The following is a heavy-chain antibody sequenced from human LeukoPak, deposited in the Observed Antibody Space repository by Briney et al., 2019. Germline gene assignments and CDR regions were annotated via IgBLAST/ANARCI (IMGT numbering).Heavy chain of an antibody. Sequence: PGGSLRLSCAASGFTFSNHYMSWLRQAPGKGLVWVSYISSRSSNKYYADSVKGRFTISRDNAKNSLYLQMNSLRAEDTAVYYCARGQDYYGSGSYYINPYFDYWGQGTLVTVSS. CDR2: ISSRSSNK. D-gene: IGHD3-10*01. J-gene: IGHJ4*02. V-gene: IGHV3-11*04. CDR3: ARGQDYYGSGSYYINPYFDY. CDR1: GFTFSNHY.